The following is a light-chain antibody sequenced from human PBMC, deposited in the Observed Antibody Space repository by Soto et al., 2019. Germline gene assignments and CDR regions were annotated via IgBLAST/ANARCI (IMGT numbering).Light chain of an antibody. V-gene: IGLV2-14*01. CDR1: SSDVGGYNY. J-gene: IGLJ1*01. Sequence: QSALTQPASVSGSPGQSITISCTGTSSDVGGYNYVSWYQQHPGKAPKLMIYEVSNRPSGVSNRFSGSKSGNTASLTISGLQAEDEADYYCQSYDSSLSGSHDFGTGTKVTVL. CDR2: EVS. CDR3: QSYDSSLSGSHD.